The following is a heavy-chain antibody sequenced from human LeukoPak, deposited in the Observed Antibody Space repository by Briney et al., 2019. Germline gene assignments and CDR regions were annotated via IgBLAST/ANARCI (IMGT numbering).Heavy chain of an antibody. V-gene: IGHV3-48*03. J-gene: IGHJ4*02. CDR2: ISSSGGTR. D-gene: IGHD5-18*01. Sequence: GGSLRLSCAASGFTFSSYEMNWVRQAPGKGLEWVSYISSSGGTRYYADSVKGRFTISRDNAKNSLYLQMSSLRAEDTAVYYCARDVIQPWLLFDYWGQGTLVTVSS. CDR1: GFTFSSYE. CDR3: ARDVIQPWLLFDY.